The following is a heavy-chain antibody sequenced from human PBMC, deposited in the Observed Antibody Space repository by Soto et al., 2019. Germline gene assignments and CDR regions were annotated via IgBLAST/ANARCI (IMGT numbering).Heavy chain of an antibody. V-gene: IGHV1-18*04. D-gene: IGHD3-22*01. CDR1: GYTFTSYG. CDR3: ARGYYDSSGYCWRYFDY. Sequence: VKVSCKASGYTFTSYGISWVRQAPGQGLEWMGWISAYNGNTNYAQKLQGRVTMTTDTSTSTAYMELRSLRSDDTAVYYCARGYYDSSGYCWRYFDYWGQGTLVTVSS. J-gene: IGHJ4*02. CDR2: ISAYNGNT.